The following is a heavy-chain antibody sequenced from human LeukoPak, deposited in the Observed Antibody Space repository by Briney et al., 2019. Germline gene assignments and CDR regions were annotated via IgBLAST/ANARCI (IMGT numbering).Heavy chain of an antibody. CDR1: GGSISSYY. CDR3: ASIAAVPPQFDY. J-gene: IGHJ4*02. V-gene: IGHV4-59*01. CDR2: IYYSGST. D-gene: IGHD6-13*01. Sequence: SETLSLTCTVSGGSISSYYWSWIRQPPGKGLEWIGYIYYSGSTNYNPSLKSRVTISVDTSKNQFSLKLSSVTAADTAVYYCASIAAVPPQFDYRGQGTLVTVSS.